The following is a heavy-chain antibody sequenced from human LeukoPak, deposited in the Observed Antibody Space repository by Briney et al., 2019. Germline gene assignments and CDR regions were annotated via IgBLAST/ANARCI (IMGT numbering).Heavy chain of an antibody. CDR3: ARLVGVSPLDF. CDR1: GFTFSSYS. V-gene: IGHV3-23*01. Sequence: PGGSLRLSCAASGFTFSSYSMYWVRQTPRKGLEWVSEIRGDGNTYYADSVKGRFAISRDNSKNTLFLQMHSLRVEDTALYYCARLVGVSPLDFWGRGTLVTVSS. D-gene: IGHD3-16*01. J-gene: IGHJ4*02. CDR2: IRGDGNT.